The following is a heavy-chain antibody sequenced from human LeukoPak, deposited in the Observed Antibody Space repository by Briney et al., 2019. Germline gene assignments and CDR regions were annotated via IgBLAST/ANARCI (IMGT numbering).Heavy chain of an antibody. J-gene: IGHJ4*02. V-gene: IGHV3-30-3*01. Sequence: PGGSLRLSCAASGFTFSSYAMHWVRQAPGKGLEWVAVISYDGSNKYYADSVKGRFTISRDNSKNTLYLQMNSLRAEDTAVYYCAKDDVGYCSSTSCYQGFIDYWGQGTLVTVSS. D-gene: IGHD2-2*01. CDR1: GFTFSSYA. CDR3: AKDDVGYCSSTSCYQGFIDY. CDR2: ISYDGSNK.